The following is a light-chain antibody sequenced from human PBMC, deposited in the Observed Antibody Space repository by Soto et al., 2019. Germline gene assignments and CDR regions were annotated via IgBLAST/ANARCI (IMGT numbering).Light chain of an antibody. CDR2: DAS. V-gene: IGKV3-11*01. CDR3: QQYGSSPWT. Sequence: EIVLTQSPATLSSSPGERATLSCRASQSVGSYLAWYQQKPGQAPRLLIYDASNRATGIPARFSGSGSGTDFTLTISSLEPEDFAVYYCQQYGSSPWTFGQGTKVDIK. J-gene: IGKJ1*01. CDR1: QSVGSY.